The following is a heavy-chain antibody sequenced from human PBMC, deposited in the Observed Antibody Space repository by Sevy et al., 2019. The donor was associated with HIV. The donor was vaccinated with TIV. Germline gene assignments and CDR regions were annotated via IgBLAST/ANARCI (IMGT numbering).Heavy chain of an antibody. Sequence: APVKVSCKASGYTFTSYYMHWVRQAPGQGLEWMGIINPSGGSTSHAQKFQGRVTMTRDTSTSTVYMELSSLRSEDTAVYYCARALNSSARGRGYFDYWGQGTLVTVSS. V-gene: IGHV1-46*03. D-gene: IGHD6-6*01. CDR1: GYTFTSYY. CDR2: INPSGGST. CDR3: ARALNSSARGRGYFDY. J-gene: IGHJ4*02.